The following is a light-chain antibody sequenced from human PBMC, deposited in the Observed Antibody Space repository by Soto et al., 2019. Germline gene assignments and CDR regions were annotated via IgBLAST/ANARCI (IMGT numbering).Light chain of an antibody. Sequence: ETVLRQPPATLSLSQGEIATLSFRGSQSVSTYLAWYQQKPGQAPRLLISDASNRAAGIPARFSGSGSGTDFTLTISGLEPEDSAVYYCQQRSNWHLGTFGHGTKVDI. CDR2: DAS. J-gene: IGKJ1*01. V-gene: IGKV3-11*01. CDR3: QQRSNWHLGT. CDR1: QSVSTY.